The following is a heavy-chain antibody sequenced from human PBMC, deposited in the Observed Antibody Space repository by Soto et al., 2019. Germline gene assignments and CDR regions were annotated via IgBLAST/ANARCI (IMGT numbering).Heavy chain of an antibody. CDR3: AKDLPYYDFWSGYSDYYYMDV. CDR1: GFTFSSYA. Sequence: VQLLESGGGLVQPGGSLRLSCAASGFTFSSYAMSWVRQAPGKGLEWVSAISGSGGSTYYADSVKGRFTISRDNSKNTLYLQMNSLRAEDTAVYYCAKDLPYYDFWSGYSDYYYMDVWGKGTTVTVSS. D-gene: IGHD3-3*01. CDR2: ISGSGGST. J-gene: IGHJ6*03. V-gene: IGHV3-23*01.